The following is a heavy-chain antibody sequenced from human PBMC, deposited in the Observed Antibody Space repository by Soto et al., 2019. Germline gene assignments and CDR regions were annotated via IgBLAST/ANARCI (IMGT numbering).Heavy chain of an antibody. V-gene: IGHV1-2*02. Sequence: QVQLVQSGAEVKKPGASVKVSCKASGYTFTGYYMHWVRQAPGQGLEWMGWINPNSGGTNYAQKFHGRVTMTRDTSISPAYMELSRLRSDDTAVYYCARDKWEHSHWFDPWGQGTLVTVSS. CDR2: INPNSGGT. CDR3: ARDKWEHSHWFDP. D-gene: IGHD1-26*01. J-gene: IGHJ5*02. CDR1: GYTFTGYY.